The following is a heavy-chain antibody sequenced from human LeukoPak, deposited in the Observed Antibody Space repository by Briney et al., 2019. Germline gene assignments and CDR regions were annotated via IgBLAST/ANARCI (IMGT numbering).Heavy chain of an antibody. Sequence: PSETLSLTCTVSGASITNYYWTWIRQPPGIKRLEWIGYIYYSGSTYYNPSLKSRVTISVDTSNNQFSLKLTSVTAADTAVYYCARGRRYDYVWGSYRYRSEFDYWAQGTLVTVSS. J-gene: IGHJ4*02. D-gene: IGHD3-16*02. CDR3: ARGRRYDYVWGSYRYRSEFDY. CDR2: IYYSGST. CDR1: GASITNYY. V-gene: IGHV4-59*01.